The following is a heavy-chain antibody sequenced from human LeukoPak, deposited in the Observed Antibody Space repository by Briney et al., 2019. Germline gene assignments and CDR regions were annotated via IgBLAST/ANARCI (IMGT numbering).Heavy chain of an antibody. J-gene: IGHJ4*02. Sequence: GGSLRLSCAASGFTFRSYWMHWVRQAPGKGLEWVAVISYDGSNKYYADSVKGRFTISRDNSKNTLYLQMNSLRAEDTAVYYCARGGSRAPYYFDYWGQGTLVTVSS. D-gene: IGHD6-13*01. V-gene: IGHV3-30-3*01. CDR1: GFTFRSYW. CDR2: ISYDGSNK. CDR3: ARGGSRAPYYFDY.